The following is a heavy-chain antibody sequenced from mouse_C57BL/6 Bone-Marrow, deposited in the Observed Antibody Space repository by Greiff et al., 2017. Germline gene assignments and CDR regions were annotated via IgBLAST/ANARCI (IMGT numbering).Heavy chain of an antibody. CDR3: ASSGYPYSFSFDD. D-gene: IGHD2-12*01. V-gene: IGHV1-55*01. J-gene: IGHJ2*01. CDR2: IYPGRGST. CDR1: GYTFTSYW. Sequence: QVQLQQPGAELVKPGASVKMSCTASGYTFTSYWITWVKQRPGQGLEWIGAIYPGRGSTNYHEKFKSKATLTVDTSSSTAYMQLSSLTSEDSADSYCASSGYPYSFSFDDWGKGTTLTVSS.